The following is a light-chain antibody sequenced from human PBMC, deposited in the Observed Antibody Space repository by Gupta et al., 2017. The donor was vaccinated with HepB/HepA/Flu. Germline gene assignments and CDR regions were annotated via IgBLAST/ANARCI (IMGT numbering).Light chain of an antibody. CDR2: KAS. Sequence: DIQMTQSPSTLSASVGDRVTITCRASQSISSWLAWYQQKPGKAPKLLIYKASSVESGVPSRFSGSGSGTEFTLTISSLQPEDFATYYCQQYNSCLPTFGQGTKVEIK. V-gene: IGKV1-5*03. J-gene: IGKJ1*01. CDR1: QSISSW. CDR3: QQYNSCLPT.